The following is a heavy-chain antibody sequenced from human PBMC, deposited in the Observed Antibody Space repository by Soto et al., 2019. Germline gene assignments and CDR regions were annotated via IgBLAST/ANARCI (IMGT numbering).Heavy chain of an antibody. Sequence: QVQLQESGPGLVKPSETLSLTCTVSGGSISSYYWCWIRQPPGKGLEWIGYIYYSERTNYNPSLKSRVTISVDTSKNQFSLKLSSVTAADTAVYYCARGYCSSTSCYIWDNWFDPWGQGTLVTVSS. J-gene: IGHJ5*02. CDR2: IYYSERT. CDR1: GGSISSYY. D-gene: IGHD2-2*02. CDR3: ARGYCSSTSCYIWDNWFDP. V-gene: IGHV4-59*01.